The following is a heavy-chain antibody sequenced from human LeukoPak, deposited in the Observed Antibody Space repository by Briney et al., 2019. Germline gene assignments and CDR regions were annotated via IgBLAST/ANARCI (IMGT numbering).Heavy chain of an antibody. Sequence: GVLRLSCAASGFTFSSNAMSWFRQLPGKGRECSSAIIGSGGSTSYADSVKGRFTISRDNSKNTLYLQMNSLRAEDTAVYYCATLGPESPLFDYWGQGTLVTVSS. D-gene: IGHD1-14*01. CDR3: ATLGPESPLFDY. CDR1: GFTFSSNA. CDR2: IIGSGGST. J-gene: IGHJ4*02. V-gene: IGHV3-23*01.